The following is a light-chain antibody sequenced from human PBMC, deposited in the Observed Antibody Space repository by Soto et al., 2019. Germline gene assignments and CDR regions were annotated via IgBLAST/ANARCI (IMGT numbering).Light chain of an antibody. J-gene: IGKJ2*01. CDR2: GAS. CDR3: QQYGSLPYT. V-gene: IGKV3-20*01. Sequence: EIVLTQSPGTLSLSPGERATLSCRASQSVSSSYLAWYQQKPGPAPRLLIYGASSRATGIPDRFSGSGSGTDFTLTISRLEPEDFAVYYCQQYGSLPYTFGQGTKLEIK. CDR1: QSVSSSY.